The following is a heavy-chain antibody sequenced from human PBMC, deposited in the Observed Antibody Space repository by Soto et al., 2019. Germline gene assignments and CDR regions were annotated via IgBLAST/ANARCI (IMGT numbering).Heavy chain of an antibody. CDR2: IKQDGSEK. CDR3: AKDPSGYDDSSGYFDY. Sequence: RDSWGVVGVMIGSYWMSCVRKAPRKGLEWVANIKQDGSEKYYVDSVKGRFTVSRDNAKNSLYLQMNSLRAEDTAVYYCAKDPSGYDDSSGYFDYWGQGTLVTVSS. D-gene: IGHD3-22*01. CDR1: GVMIGSYW. J-gene: IGHJ4*02. V-gene: IGHV3-7*03.